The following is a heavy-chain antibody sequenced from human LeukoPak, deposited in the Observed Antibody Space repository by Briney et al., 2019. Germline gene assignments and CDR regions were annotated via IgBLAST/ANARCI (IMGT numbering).Heavy chain of an antibody. Sequence: SETLSLTCAVSGGSFSGYYRSWIRQPPGKGLEWIGEINHYGSINYNPSLKSRVTISVDTSNNQFSLKLSSVTAADTAVYYCARLVSGSYSGVDYWGQGTLVTVSS. V-gene: IGHV4-34*01. CDR1: GGSFSGYY. D-gene: IGHD1-26*01. CDR3: ARLVSGSYSGVDY. CDR2: INHYGSI. J-gene: IGHJ4*02.